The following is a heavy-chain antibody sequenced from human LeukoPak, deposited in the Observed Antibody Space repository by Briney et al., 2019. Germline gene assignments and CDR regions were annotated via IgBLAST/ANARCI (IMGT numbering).Heavy chain of an antibody. CDR1: GGSISSGGYY. D-gene: IGHD2-15*01. Sequence: PSQTLSLTCTVSGGSISSGGYYWSWIRQHPGKGLEWIGYIYYSGSTYYNPSLKSRVTISVDTSKNQFSLKLSSVTAADTAVYYCARVRRGSGYLDYWGQGTLVTVSS. J-gene: IGHJ4*02. CDR3: ARVRRGSGYLDY. V-gene: IGHV4-31*03. CDR2: IYYSGST.